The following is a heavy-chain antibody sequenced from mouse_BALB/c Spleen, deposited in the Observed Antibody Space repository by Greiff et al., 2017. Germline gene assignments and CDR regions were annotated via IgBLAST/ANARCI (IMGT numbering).Heavy chain of an antibody. CDR3: ARANYGSSYGAMDY. Sequence: QVQLKESGAELVRPGTSVKMSCKAAGYTFTNYWIGWVKQRPGHGLEWIGDIYPGGGYTNYNEKFKGKATLTADTSSSTAYMQLSSLTSEDSAIYYCARANYGSSYGAMDYWGQGTSVTVSS. J-gene: IGHJ4*01. V-gene: IGHV1-63*02. CDR1: GYTFTNYW. D-gene: IGHD1-1*01. CDR2: IYPGGGYT.